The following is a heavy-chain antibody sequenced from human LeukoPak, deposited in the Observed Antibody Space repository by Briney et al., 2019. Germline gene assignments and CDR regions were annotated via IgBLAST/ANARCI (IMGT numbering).Heavy chain of an antibody. Sequence: YPSETLSLTCTVSGGSISSRSYYWGWIRQPPGKGLEWIGSIYYSGSTYYNPSLKSRVTISVDTSKNQFSLKLSSVTAADTAVYYCATPITMVRGVIYYYYGMDVWGQGTTVTVSS. J-gene: IGHJ6*02. CDR2: IYYSGST. V-gene: IGHV4-39*01. CDR3: ATPITMVRGVIYYYYGMDV. CDR1: GGSISSRSYY. D-gene: IGHD3-10*01.